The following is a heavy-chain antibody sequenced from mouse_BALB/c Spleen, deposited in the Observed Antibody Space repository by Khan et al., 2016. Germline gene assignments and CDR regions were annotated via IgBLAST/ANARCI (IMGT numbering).Heavy chain of an antibody. D-gene: IGHD2-10*02. Sequence: QMQLEESGAELAKPGASVKMSCKASGYTFTRFWMHWVKQRPGQGLEWIGYINPGSNYTDYNQNFKDKATLTADKSSSTAYMLLSSLTSEDSAVYFCAKWGYGNDLYQAMDYWGQGISVTVSS. J-gene: IGHJ4*01. CDR2: INPGSNYT. CDR1: GYTFTRFW. V-gene: IGHV1-7*01. CDR3: AKWGYGNDLYQAMDY.